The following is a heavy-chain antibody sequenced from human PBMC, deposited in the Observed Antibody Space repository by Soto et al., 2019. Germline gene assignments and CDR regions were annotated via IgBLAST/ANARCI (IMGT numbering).Heavy chain of an antibody. D-gene: IGHD3-10*01. J-gene: IGHJ4*02. CDR1: GFIFSDYD. CDR3: AGIMGVNPD. CDR2: VSSDGSNT. Sequence: QVHLVESGGGVVQPGRSLRLSCAASGFIFSDYDLNWVRQAPGKGLEWVAVVSSDGSNTFYADSVKGRFSISRDNSKNILYLQMNSLTPEDTSVYYCAGIMGVNPDWGQGTLVTVSS. V-gene: IGHV3-30-3*01.